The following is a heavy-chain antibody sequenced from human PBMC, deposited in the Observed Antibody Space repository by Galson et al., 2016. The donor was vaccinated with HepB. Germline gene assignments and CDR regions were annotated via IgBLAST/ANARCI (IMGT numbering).Heavy chain of an antibody. CDR1: GYTFTSYY. CDR2: INPIDGSA. D-gene: IGHD3-22*01. J-gene: IGHJ3*02. CDR3: ARDLRTSYYYDGSGFSSEGSDI. Sequence: SVKVSCKASGYTFTSYYMHWVRQAPGQGLEWMGIINPIDGSATSAQKFRDRVTMTRDTSTRTVYMELSSLRSDDTAVYYCARDLRTSYYYDGSGFSSEGSDIWGRGTMVTVS. V-gene: IGHV1-46*01.